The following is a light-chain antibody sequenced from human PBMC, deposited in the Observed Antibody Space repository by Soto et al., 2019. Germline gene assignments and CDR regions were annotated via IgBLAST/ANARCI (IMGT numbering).Light chain of an antibody. J-gene: IGKJ2*01. CDR3: QQSYSTPST. V-gene: IGKV1-39*01. CDR1: QSISSY. Sequence: DIQMTQSPSSLSASVGDRVTITCRASQSISSYLNWYQQKPGKAPKLLIYAASSLQSGVSSRFSGSGSGTDFTLTISSLQPEDFATCYCQQSYSTPSTFGQGTKLEIK. CDR2: AAS.